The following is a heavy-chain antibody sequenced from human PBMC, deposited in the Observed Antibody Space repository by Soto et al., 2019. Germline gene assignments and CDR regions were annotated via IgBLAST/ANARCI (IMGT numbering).Heavy chain of an antibody. CDR1: VVTYSRYR. Sequence: SVPLSGEAPVVTYSRYRWSRDRQATGKGLEWVANMNEDGSEKYYADSVKCRFTISRDNSKNTQYLQMNSLRAEDTAVYYWAKEVWSGPMDVWGQGTTVTVSS. D-gene: IGHD3-3*01. J-gene: IGHJ6*02. CDR3: AKEVWSGPMDV. CDR2: MNEDGSEK. V-gene: IGHV3-7*01.